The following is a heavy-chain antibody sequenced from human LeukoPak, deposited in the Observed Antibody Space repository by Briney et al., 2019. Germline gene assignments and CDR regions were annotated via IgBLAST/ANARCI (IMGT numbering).Heavy chain of an antibody. CDR1: GGSIGSSSYY. Sequence: ETLSLTCTVSGGSIGSSSYYWGWIRQAPGKGLEWVSAISGSGGSTYYADSVKGRFAISRDNSKNTLYLQMNSLRAEDTAVYYCARLRFGELGDWFDPWGQGTLVTVSS. CDR2: ISGSGGST. J-gene: IGHJ5*02. D-gene: IGHD3-10*01. V-gene: IGHV3-23*01. CDR3: ARLRFGELGDWFDP.